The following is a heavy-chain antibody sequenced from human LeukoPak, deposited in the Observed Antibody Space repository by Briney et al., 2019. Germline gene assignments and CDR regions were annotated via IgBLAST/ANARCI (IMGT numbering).Heavy chain of an antibody. Sequence: TGGSLRLSCAASGFTFSSYWMSWVRQAPGKGLEWVANIKQDGSEKYYVDSVEGRFTISRDNAKNSLYLQMNSLRAEDTAVYYCARDRVVDMITFGGVIGDFDYWGQGTLVTVSS. CDR1: GFTFSSYW. D-gene: IGHD3-16*02. CDR3: ARDRVVDMITFGGVIGDFDY. CDR2: IKQDGSEK. J-gene: IGHJ4*02. V-gene: IGHV3-7*01.